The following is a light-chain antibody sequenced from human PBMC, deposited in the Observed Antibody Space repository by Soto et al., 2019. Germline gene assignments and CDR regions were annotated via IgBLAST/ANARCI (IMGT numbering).Light chain of an antibody. V-gene: IGLV1-40*01. CDR3: QSFDSSMDGWV. CDR2: ANT. CDR1: SSNIGAGHD. Sequence: QSVLTQPPSVSGAPGQRVTISCTGSSSNIGAGHDVHWYQQIPETAPRLLVSANTNRPSGVPDRFSGSNSGTSASLAITGLQAEDEADYYCQSFDSSMDGWVFGGGTKLTVI. J-gene: IGLJ3*02.